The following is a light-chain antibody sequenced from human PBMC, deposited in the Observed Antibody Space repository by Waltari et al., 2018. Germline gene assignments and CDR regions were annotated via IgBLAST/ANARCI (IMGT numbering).Light chain of an antibody. CDR1: SSNIGNKY. CDR3: GTWDTSLNVEL. Sequence: QSVLTQPPSVSAAPGQTVTISCSGSSSNIGNKYVPWYQHLPGTAPKLLIYESNKRPSGIPDRCSGSNCSTTATLGITGLQTGDEADYDCGTWDTSLNVELIGGGTKLTVL. J-gene: IGLJ2*01. CDR2: ESN. V-gene: IGLV1-51*01.